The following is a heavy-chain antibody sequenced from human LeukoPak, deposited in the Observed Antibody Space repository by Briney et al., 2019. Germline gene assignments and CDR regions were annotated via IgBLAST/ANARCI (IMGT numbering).Heavy chain of an antibody. V-gene: IGHV3-23*01. Sequence: GGPLRLFCGASGYTFSSYAMTWVRQAPGKGREWVSAITNSADTTYYADSVKGQVTISRDNSKNTLYLQMNRLRAEDTAVYYCARDLGSGRGSWGQGTMVTVSS. J-gene: IGHJ3*01. D-gene: IGHD3-10*02. CDR3: ARDLGSGRGS. CDR1: GYTFSSYA. CDR2: ITNSADTT.